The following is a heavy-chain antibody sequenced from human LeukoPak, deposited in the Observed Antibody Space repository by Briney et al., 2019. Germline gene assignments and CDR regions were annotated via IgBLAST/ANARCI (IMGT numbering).Heavy chain of an antibody. CDR2: LYSGGSA. Sequence: PGGSLRLSCAASGLTVSSNYMSWVRQTPEKGLEWVSILYSGGSAYYPDSLNGRFTISRDNSKNTLYLQMNSLRAEDTAVYYCARNLFLRGTMVRGVLDCWGQGTLVTVSS. V-gene: IGHV3-66*01. J-gene: IGHJ4*02. CDR1: GLTVSSNY. CDR3: ARNLFLRGTMVRGVLDC. D-gene: IGHD3-10*01.